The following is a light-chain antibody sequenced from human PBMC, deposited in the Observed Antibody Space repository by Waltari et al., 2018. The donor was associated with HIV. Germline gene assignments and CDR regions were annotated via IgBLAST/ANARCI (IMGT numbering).Light chain of an antibody. CDR1: SSNIGNNF. Sequence: QSVLTQPPSVSAAPRQKVTISCSGTSSNIGNNFVSWYQQLPGTAPKLLIYDKNKRPSGIPDRCSGSKSGTSATLGITGLQTGDEADYFCATWDRSLSRVIFGGGTRLTVL. CDR3: ATWDRSLSRVI. CDR2: DKN. V-gene: IGLV1-51*01. J-gene: IGLJ2*01.